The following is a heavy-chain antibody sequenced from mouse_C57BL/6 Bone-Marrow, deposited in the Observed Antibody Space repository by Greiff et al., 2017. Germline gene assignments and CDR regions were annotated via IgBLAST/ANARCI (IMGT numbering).Heavy chain of an antibody. CDR2: IYPGGGYT. CDR3: ERLIYYGYPYAMDY. Sequence: QVQLQQSGAELVRPGTSVKMSCKASGYTFTNYWIGWAKQRPGHGLEWIGDIYPGGGYTNYNEKFKGKATLTADKSSSTAYMQFSSLTSEDSAIYYCERLIYYGYPYAMDYWGQGTSVTVSS. CDR1: GYTFTNYW. V-gene: IGHV1-63*01. D-gene: IGHD2-2*01. J-gene: IGHJ4*01.